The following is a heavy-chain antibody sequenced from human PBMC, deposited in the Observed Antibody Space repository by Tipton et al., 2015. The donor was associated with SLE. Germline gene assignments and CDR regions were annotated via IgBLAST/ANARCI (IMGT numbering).Heavy chain of an antibody. D-gene: IGHD3-10*01. Sequence: TLSLTCTVSGGSISSYYWSWIRQPPGKGLEWIGYIYTSGSTNYNPSLKSRVTISVDTSKNQFSLTLSSVTAADTAVYYCAREGITIRAFDIWGQGTTVTVSS. CDR1: GGSISSYY. CDR3: AREGITIRAFDI. CDR2: IYTSGST. V-gene: IGHV4-59*01. J-gene: IGHJ3*02.